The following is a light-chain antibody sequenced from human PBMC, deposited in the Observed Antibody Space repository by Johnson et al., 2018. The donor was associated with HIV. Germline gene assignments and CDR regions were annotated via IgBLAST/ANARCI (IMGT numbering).Light chain of an antibody. CDR3: GTWDGSLSVYV. V-gene: IGLV1-51*01. CDR1: TSNIGNNY. J-gene: IGLJ1*01. Sequence: QSALTQPPSVSAAPGQKVTISCSGSTSNIGNNYVSWYQQLPGTAPKLLIYDNNKRPSGIPARFSGSTSATSATLDITGLQTGDEADYYCGTWDGSLSVYVFGAGTEVTVL. CDR2: DNN.